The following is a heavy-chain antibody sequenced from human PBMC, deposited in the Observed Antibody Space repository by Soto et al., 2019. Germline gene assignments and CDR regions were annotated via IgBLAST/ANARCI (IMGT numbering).Heavy chain of an antibody. Sequence: QVQLVESGGDLVKPGGSLRLSCVASGFSFSDYSMTWMRQAPGGGLDFVAFISNTAITDYYADSVKGRFTISRDNARNAVYLQMDSLRAEDAAVYYFARDLHQMLSHKQYYYYLDVWGTGTTVTVSS. CDR2: ISNTAITD. D-gene: IGHD2-2*01. J-gene: IGHJ6*03. CDR1: GFSFSDYS. CDR3: ARDLHQMLSHKQYYYYLDV. V-gene: IGHV3-11*01.